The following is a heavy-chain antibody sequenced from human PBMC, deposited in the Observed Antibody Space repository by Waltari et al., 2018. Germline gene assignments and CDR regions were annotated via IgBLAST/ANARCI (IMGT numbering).Heavy chain of an antibody. CDR3: ASEAFDI. V-gene: IGHV4-61*09. CDR1: GGSISSGSYY. Sequence: QVQLQESGPGLVKPSQTLSLTCTVSGGSISSGSYYWSWIRQPAGKGLEWIGYIYTSGSTNYHPSLKSRVTISVDTSKNQFSLKLSSVTAADTAVYYCASEAFDIWGQGTMVTVSS. CDR2: IYTSGST. J-gene: IGHJ3*02.